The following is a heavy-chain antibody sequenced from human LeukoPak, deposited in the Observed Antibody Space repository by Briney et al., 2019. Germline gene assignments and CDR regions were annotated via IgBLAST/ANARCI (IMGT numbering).Heavy chain of an antibody. CDR1: GASLSGSGYY. V-gene: IGHV4-39*01. CDR2: IYYSGST. CDR3: AKSGGYGLDY. D-gene: IGHD1-26*01. Sequence: PSDTLSLTCAVSGASLSGSGYYWGWIRQPPGKGLEWIGNIYYSGSTYYNASLQSRVTISIDTSKNQFSLRLNSVTAADTAMYYCAKSGGYGLDYWGQGTLVTVSS. J-gene: IGHJ4*02.